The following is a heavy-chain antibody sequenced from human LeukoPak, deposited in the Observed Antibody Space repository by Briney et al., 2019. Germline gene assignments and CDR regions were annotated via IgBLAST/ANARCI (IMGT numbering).Heavy chain of an antibody. CDR2: MHTSGST. CDR1: GGSISGYY. J-gene: IGHJ4*02. CDR3: VRDSGSGWYDY. V-gene: IGHV4-4*07. D-gene: IGHD6-19*01. Sequence: SETLSLTCTVSGGSISGYYWNWIRQPAGKGLEWIGRMHTSGSTNHNPSLKSRITMSVDRSKNQFSLKLSSVTAPDTAVYYCVRDSGSGWYDYWGQGTLVTVSS.